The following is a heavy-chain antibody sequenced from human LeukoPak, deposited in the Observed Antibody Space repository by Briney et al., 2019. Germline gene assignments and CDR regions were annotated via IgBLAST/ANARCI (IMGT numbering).Heavy chain of an antibody. CDR1: GFVFSNYA. Sequence: GGSLRLSCAASGFVFSNYAMSWVRQAPGRGLEWVSTISGRADSTYSADSVRGRFTIHRDSYKNALSLQMDSLRAEDTAVYYCARSPLIRESYGDKIVKFDYWGQGTLVTVSS. CDR3: ARSPLIRESYGDKIVKFDY. J-gene: IGHJ4*02. D-gene: IGHD4-17*01. V-gene: IGHV3-23*01. CDR2: ISGRADST.